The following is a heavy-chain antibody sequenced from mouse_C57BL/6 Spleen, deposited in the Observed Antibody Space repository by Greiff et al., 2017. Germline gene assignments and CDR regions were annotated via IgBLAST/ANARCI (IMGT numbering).Heavy chain of an antibody. D-gene: IGHD2-1*01. CDR2: INPNNGGT. Sequence: VQLQQSGPELVKPGASVKISCKASGYTFTDYYMNWVKQSHGKSLEWIGDINPNNGGTSYNQKFKGKATLTVDKSSSTAYMELRSLTSEDSAVYYCARERRSYGNYEVDYWGQGTTLTVSS. CDR3: ARERRSYGNYEVDY. J-gene: IGHJ2*01. CDR1: GYTFTDYY. V-gene: IGHV1-26*01.